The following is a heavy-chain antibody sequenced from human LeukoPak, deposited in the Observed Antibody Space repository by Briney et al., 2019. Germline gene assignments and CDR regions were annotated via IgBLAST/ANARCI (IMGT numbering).Heavy chain of an antibody. D-gene: IGHD3-22*01. Sequence: GSLRLSCAASGFTFSSYAMSWVRQPPGKGLEWIGEINHSGSTNYNPSLKSRVTISVDTSKNQFPLKLSSVTAADTAVYYCAREYYDSTGYYRYWGQGTLVTVSS. CDR1: GFTFSSYA. V-gene: IGHV4-34*01. CDR2: INHSGST. CDR3: AREYYDSTGYYRY. J-gene: IGHJ4*02.